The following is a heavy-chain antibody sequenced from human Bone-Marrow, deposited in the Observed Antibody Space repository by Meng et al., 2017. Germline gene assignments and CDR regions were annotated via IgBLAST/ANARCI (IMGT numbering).Heavy chain of an antibody. CDR2: INHSGST. J-gene: IGHJ4*02. CDR1: GGSFSGYY. V-gene: IGHV4-34*01. Sequence: QVQVQEGGAGLLKASETLSLTGAVYGGSFSGYYWSWIRQPPGKGLEWIGEINHSGSTNYNPSLKSRVTISVDTSKNQFSLKLSSVTAADTAVYYCAREDRYYYDSRVDYWGQGTLVTVSS. CDR3: AREDRYYYDSRVDY. D-gene: IGHD3-22*01.